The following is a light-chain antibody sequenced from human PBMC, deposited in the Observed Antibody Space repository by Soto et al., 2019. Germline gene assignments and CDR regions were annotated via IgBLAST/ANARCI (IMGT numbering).Light chain of an antibody. CDR2: DAS. CDR3: QQRSNWPPIT. J-gene: IGKJ5*01. Sequence: EVVLTQSPGTLSLPPGERAALSCRASRNISSYLAWYQQKPGQAPRLLIYDASNRATGIPARFSGSGSGTDFTLTISSLEPDDFAVYYCQQRSNWPPITFGQGTRLEIK. V-gene: IGKV3-11*01. CDR1: RNISSY.